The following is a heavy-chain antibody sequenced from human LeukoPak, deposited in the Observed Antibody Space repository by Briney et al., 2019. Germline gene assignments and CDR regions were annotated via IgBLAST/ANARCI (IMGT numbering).Heavy chain of an antibody. CDR3: ARATHSNYFDY. V-gene: IGHV4-30-4*01. J-gene: IGHJ4*02. CDR2: IYYSGST. Sequence: PSETLSLTCTVSGGSISSGDYYWSWIRQPPGKGLEWIGYIYYSGSTYYNPTLKSRVTISVDTSKNQFSLKLSSVTAADTAVYYCARATHSNYFDYWGQGTLVTVSS. D-gene: IGHD2/OR15-2a*01. CDR1: GGSISSGDYY.